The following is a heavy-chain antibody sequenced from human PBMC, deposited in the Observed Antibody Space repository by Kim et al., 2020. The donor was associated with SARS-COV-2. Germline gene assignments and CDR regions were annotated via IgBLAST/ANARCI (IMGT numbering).Heavy chain of an antibody. CDR3: ARENALVVVAAPDV. J-gene: IGHJ6*02. Sequence: SETLSLTCTVSGGSISSGGYYWSWIRQHPGKGLEWIGYIYYSGSTYYNPSLKSRVTISVDTSKNQFSLKLSCVTAADTAVYYCARENALVVVAAPDVWGQGTTVTVSS. V-gene: IGHV4-31*03. D-gene: IGHD2-15*01. CDR1: GGSISSGGYY. CDR2: IYYSGST.